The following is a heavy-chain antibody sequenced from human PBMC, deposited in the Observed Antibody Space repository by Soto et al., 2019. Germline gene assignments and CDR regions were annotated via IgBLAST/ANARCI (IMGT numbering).Heavy chain of an antibody. CDR1: GGSFSGYY. CDR3: ARFNYDILPSQGMDV. V-gene: IGHV4-34*01. D-gene: IGHD3-9*01. CDR2: IHHSGST. J-gene: IGHJ6*02. Sequence: PSETLSRTCAVYGGSFSGYYWSWIRLPPGKGLEWIGEIHHSGSTTYYPSLKSRVTISVDTPKNQFSLKLSSVTAAYTAVYYCARFNYDILPSQGMDVWGQGTTVTVS.